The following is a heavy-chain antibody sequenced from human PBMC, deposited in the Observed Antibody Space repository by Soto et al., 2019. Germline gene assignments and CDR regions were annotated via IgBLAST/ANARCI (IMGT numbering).Heavy chain of an antibody. J-gene: IGHJ6*02. CDR1: GFTFSSYA. V-gene: IGHV3-23*01. Sequence: GGSLRLSCAASGFTFSSYAMSWVRQAPGKGLEWVSAISGSGGSTYYADSVKGRFTISRDNSKNTLYLQMNSLRAEDTAVYYCAKDTVSYYGSGSYSRYYYYYYGMDVWGQGTTVTVSS. D-gene: IGHD3-10*01. CDR3: AKDTVSYYGSGSYSRYYYYYYGMDV. CDR2: ISGSGGST.